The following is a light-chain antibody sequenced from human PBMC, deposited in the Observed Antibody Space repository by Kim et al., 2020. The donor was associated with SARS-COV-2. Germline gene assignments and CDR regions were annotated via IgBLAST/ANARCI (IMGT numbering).Light chain of an antibody. V-gene: IGLV3-1*01. Sequence: SYELTQPPSVSVSPGQIASITCSGDKLGDKYACWYQQKPGQSPVLVLYQDTKRPSGIPERFSGSNSGNTATLTISGTQALDEADYYCQSWDSSTVVVFGG. J-gene: IGLJ2*01. CDR1: KLGDKY. CDR3: QSWDSSTVVV. CDR2: QDT.